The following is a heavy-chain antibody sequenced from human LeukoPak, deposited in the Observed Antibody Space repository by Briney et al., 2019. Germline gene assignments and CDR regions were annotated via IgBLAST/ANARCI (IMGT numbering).Heavy chain of an antibody. V-gene: IGHV1-69*13. CDR2: IIPIFGTA. CDR1: GGTFSSYA. CDR3: ARGGATGNAFDI. Sequence: SVKVSCKASGGTFSSYAISWARQAPGQGLEWMGGIIPIFGTANYAQRFQGRVTITADESTSTAYMELSSLRSEDTAVYYCARGGATGNAFDIWGQGTMVTVSS. J-gene: IGHJ3*02. D-gene: IGHD1-26*01.